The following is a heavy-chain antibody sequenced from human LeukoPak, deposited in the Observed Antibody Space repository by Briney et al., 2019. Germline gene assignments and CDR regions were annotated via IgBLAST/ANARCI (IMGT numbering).Heavy chain of an antibody. CDR2: IYYSGST. V-gene: IGHV4-31*03. CDR1: GGSISSGGYY. Sequence: SETLSLTCTVSGGSISSGGYYWSWIRQHPGKGLEWIGYIYYSGSTYYNPSPKSRVTISVDTSKNQFSLRLSSVTAADTAVYYCARDINPPNNWFDPWGQGTLVTVSS. J-gene: IGHJ5*02. CDR3: ARDINPPNNWFDP.